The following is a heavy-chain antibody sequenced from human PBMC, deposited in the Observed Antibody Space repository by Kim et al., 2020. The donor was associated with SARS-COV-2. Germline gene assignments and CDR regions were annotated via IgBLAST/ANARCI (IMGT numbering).Heavy chain of an antibody. CDR3: VRYCSSTSCYGFDY. J-gene: IGHJ4*02. Sequence: NPSLKGRVSISLGTSKNQFSLKLSSGTAADTAVYYCVRYCSSTSCYGFDYWGQGTLVTVSS. D-gene: IGHD2-2*01. V-gene: IGHV4-31*02.